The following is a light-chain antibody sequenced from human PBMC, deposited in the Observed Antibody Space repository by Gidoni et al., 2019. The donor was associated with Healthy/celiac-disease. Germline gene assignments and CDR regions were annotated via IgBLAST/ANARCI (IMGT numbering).Light chain of an antibody. CDR1: SSDIGGYNY. V-gene: IGLV2-14*01. CDR2: DVS. Sequence: QSALTQPASVSASPGQSVTISCTGTSSDIGGYNYGSWYQQHPGKAPRLMIYDVSNRPSGVSNRFSGSKSGNTASLTISGLQAEDEADYFCSSYTSSSTPYVFGTGTKVTVL. CDR3: SSYTSSSTPYV. J-gene: IGLJ1*01.